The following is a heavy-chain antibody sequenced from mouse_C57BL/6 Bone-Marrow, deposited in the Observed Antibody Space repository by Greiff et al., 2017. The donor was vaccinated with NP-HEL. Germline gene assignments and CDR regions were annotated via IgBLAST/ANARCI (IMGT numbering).Heavy chain of an antibody. CDR2: IWSGGST. J-gene: IGHJ4*01. CDR1: GFSLTSYG. D-gene: IGHD2-5*01. Sequence: QVQLQQSGPGLVQPSQSLSITCTVSGFSLTSYGVHWVRQSPGKGLEWLGVIWSGGSTDYNVAFMSRLSITKDNSKSQVFFKMNSLQADDTAIYYCARRPTIVTIGDYYAMDYWGQGTSVTVSS. V-gene: IGHV2-5*01. CDR3: ARRPTIVTIGDYYAMDY.